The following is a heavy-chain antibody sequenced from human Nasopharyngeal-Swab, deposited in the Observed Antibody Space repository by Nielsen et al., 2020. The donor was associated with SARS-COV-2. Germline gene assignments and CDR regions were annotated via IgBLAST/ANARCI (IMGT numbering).Heavy chain of an antibody. D-gene: IGHD1-26*01. CDR1: GGSISSSSNY. J-gene: IGHJ6*03. CDR3: ARDLPDSVGATYYYMDV. V-gene: IGHV4-39*07. Sequence: SETLSLTCTVSGGSISSSSNYWGWIRQPPGKGLEWIGSIYYSGSTYYNPSLKSRVTISVDTSKNQFSLKLSSVTAADTAVYYCARDLPDSVGATYYYMDVWGKGTTVTVSS. CDR2: IYYSGST.